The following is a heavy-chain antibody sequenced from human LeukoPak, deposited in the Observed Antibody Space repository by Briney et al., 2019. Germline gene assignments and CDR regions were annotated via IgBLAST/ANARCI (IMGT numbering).Heavy chain of an antibody. D-gene: IGHD2-2*01. CDR1: GGSISSSSYY. CDR2: IYYSGST. CDR3: ARDLKGYCSSTSCPGMDV. J-gene: IGHJ6*02. V-gene: IGHV4-39*07. Sequence: PSETLSLTCTVSGGSISSSSYYWGWIRQPPGKGLEWIGSIYYSGSTYYNPSLKSRVTISVDTSKNQFSLKLSSVTAADTAVYYCARDLKGYCSSTSCPGMDVWGQGTTVTVSS.